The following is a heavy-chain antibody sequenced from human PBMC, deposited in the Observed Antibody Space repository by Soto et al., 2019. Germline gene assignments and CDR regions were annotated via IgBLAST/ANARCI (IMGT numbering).Heavy chain of an antibody. V-gene: IGHV3-23*01. D-gene: IGHD3-3*01. J-gene: IGHJ4*02. Sequence: EVHLLQSGGGLVQPGGSLRLSCAASGFSFSSFALSWVRQSPGKGLEWVAAVSGRGGDTYYANSVKGRFTISRDNSQNTLFLQMNSLRADDSAIYSGAKDPNYDFWSGFSSVYCDYWGQGTLVTVSS. CDR3: AKDPNYDFWSGFSSVYCDY. CDR2: VSGRGGDT. CDR1: GFSFSSFA.